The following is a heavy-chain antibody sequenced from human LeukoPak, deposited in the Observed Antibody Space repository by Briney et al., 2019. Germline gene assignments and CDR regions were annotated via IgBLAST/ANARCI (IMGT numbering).Heavy chain of an antibody. CDR3: ARVGYDSSYYYYGMDV. D-gene: IGHD3-22*01. CDR1: GFTFSSYW. J-gene: IGHJ6*02. V-gene: IGHV3-74*01. Sequence: GGSLRPSCAASGFTFSSYWMHWVRQAPGKGLVWVSRIKSDGSSTTYADSVKGRFTISRDNAKNTLFLQMNSLRAEDTAVYYCARVGYDSSYYYYGMDVWGQGTTVTVSS. CDR2: IKSDGSST.